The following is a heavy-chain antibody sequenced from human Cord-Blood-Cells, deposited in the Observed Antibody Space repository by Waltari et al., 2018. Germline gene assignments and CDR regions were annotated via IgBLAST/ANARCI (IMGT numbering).Heavy chain of an antibody. CDR3: ARARRIAAQSFYDY. D-gene: IGHD6-6*01. CDR2: ISSSGSTI. V-gene: IGHV3-48*03. J-gene: IGHJ4*02. CDR1: GFIFSSYE. Sequence: EVQLVESGGGLVQPGGSLRLSCAASGFIFSSYEMNWVRQAPGKGLEWVSYISSSGSTIYYADSVKGRFTISIDNAKNSLYLQMNSLRAEDTAVYYCARARRIAAQSFYDYWGQGTLVTVSS.